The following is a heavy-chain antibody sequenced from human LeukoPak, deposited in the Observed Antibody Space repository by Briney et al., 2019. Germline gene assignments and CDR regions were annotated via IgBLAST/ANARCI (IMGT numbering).Heavy chain of an antibody. Sequence: SETLSLTCTVSGGSISSSSYYWGWIRQPPGKGLEWIGSIYYSGSTYYNPSLKSRVTISVDTSKNQFSLKLSSVTAADTAVYYCARNRRHWDYGDYVTDYWGQGTLVTVSS. CDR3: ARNRRHWDYGDYVTDY. D-gene: IGHD4-17*01. V-gene: IGHV4-39*01. CDR2: IYYSGST. J-gene: IGHJ4*02. CDR1: GGSISSSSYY.